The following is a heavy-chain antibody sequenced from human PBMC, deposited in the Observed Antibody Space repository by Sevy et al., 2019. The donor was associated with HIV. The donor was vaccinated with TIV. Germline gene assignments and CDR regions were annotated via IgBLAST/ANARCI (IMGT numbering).Heavy chain of an antibody. Sequence: GGSLRLSCAASGFTFSSYAMHWVRQAPGKGLEWVAVISYDGSNKYYADSVKGRFTISRDNSKNTLYLQMNSLRAEDTAVYYCASYDSSGHNFDYWGQRTLVTVSS. D-gene: IGHD3-22*01. CDR1: GFTFSSYA. CDR2: ISYDGSNK. V-gene: IGHV3-30-3*01. CDR3: ASYDSSGHNFDY. J-gene: IGHJ4*02.